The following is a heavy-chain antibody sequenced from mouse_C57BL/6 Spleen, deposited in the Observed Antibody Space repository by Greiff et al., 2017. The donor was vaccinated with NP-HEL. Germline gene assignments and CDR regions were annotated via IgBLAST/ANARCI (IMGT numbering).Heavy chain of an antibody. CDR2: IDPSDSYT. D-gene: IGHD2-4*01. J-gene: IGHJ3*01. CDR1: GHTFTSYW. CDR3: ACYDYDGAY. V-gene: IGHV1-69*01. Sequence: VQLQQPGAELVMPGASVKLSCKASGHTFTSYWMHWVKQRPGQGLEWIGEIDPSDSYTNYNQKFKGKSTLTVDKSSSTAYMQLSSLTSEDSAVYYCACYDYDGAYWGQGTLVTVSA.